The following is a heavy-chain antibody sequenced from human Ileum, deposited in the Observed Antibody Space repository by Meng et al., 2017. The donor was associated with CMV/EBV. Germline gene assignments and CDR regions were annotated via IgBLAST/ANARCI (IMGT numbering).Heavy chain of an antibody. J-gene: IGHJ4*02. CDR3: ARDPDRDHYGSGRCFDY. V-gene: IGHV3-21*01. D-gene: IGHD3-10*01. CDR2: ISDSSAYI. CDR1: GFTLSDYA. Sequence: GESLKISCAASGFTLSDYAMNRVRQAPGKGLEWVSFISDSSAYIYYPDSVKGRFTISRDNAKNSLYLQINSLRAEDTAVYYCARDPDRDHYGSGRCFDYWGQGTLVTVSS.